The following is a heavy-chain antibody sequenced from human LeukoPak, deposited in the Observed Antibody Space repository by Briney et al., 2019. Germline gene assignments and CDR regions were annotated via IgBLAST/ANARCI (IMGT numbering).Heavy chain of an antibody. CDR1: GGSFSGYY. V-gene: IGHV4-34*01. J-gene: IGHJ4*02. Sequence: PSETLSLTCAVYGGSFSGYYWSWIRQPPGKGLEWFGEINHSGSTNYNPSLKSRVTISVDTSKNQFSLKLSSVTAADTAVYYCARIGILTGYYQWGQGTLVTVSS. D-gene: IGHD3-9*01. CDR3: ARIGILTGYYQ. CDR2: INHSGST.